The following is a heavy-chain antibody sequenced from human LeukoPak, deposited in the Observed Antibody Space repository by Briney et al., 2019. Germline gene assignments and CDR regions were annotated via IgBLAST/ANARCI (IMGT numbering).Heavy chain of an antibody. CDR2: INTDGSST. CDR3: ARGSYYAFDI. D-gene: IGHD1-26*01. J-gene: IGHJ3*02. CDR1: GFTFSSYW. V-gene: IGHV3-74*01. Sequence: GGSLRLSCAASGFTFSSYWMHWVRHGPGKGLVWVSHINTDGSSTDYADSVKGRFTISRDNAKNTLYLQMNSLRAEDTAVYYCARGSYYAFDIWGQGTMVTVSS.